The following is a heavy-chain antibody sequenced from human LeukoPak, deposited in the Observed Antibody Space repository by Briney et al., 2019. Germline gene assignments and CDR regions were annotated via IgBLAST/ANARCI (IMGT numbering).Heavy chain of an antibody. CDR2: SKSQTAGGTI. V-gene: IGHV3-15*01. CDR3: TTEASLAAAPLTAH. J-gene: IGHJ4*02. Sequence: GGSLRLSCVASGFTFTKGWMSWVRQAPGRGLECIGRSKSQTAGGTIDYAAPVKGRFSISRDDSRSTVFLQMDSLKTEDTAVYYCTTEASLAAAPLTAHWGQGTPVTVSS. CDR1: GFTFTKGW. D-gene: IGHD6-13*01.